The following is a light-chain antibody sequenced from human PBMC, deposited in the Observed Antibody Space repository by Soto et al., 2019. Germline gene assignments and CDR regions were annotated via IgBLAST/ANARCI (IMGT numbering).Light chain of an antibody. Sequence: QSVLTQPPSVSAAPGQTVTISCSGSSSNIGNNYVSWYQQLPGTAPKLLIYDNNKRPSGIPDRSSGSKSGTSATLGITGLQTGDEDDYYCGTWDSSLSAYVFGTGTKVTVL. CDR2: DNN. CDR3: GTWDSSLSAYV. CDR1: SSNIGNNY. J-gene: IGLJ1*01. V-gene: IGLV1-51*01.